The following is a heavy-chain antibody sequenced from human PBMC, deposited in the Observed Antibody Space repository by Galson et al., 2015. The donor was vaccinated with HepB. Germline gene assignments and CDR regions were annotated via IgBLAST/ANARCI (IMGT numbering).Heavy chain of an antibody. Sequence: SLRLSCAASGFTVSDNYMTWVRQAPGKGLEWVSYISSSSSYTNYADSVKGRFTISRDNAKNSLYLQMNSLRAEDTAVYYCARDGDPGTMIVVATDWYFDLWGRGTLVTVSS. D-gene: IGHD3-22*01. V-gene: IGHV3-11*05. CDR3: ARDGDPGTMIVVATDWYFDL. J-gene: IGHJ2*01. CDR1: GFTVSDNY. CDR2: ISSSSSYT.